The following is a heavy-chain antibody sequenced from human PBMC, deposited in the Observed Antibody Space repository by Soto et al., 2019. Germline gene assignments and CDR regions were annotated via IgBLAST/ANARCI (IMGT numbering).Heavy chain of an antibody. CDR2: VYYTGST. V-gene: IGHV4-30-4*01. Sequence: PSETLSLTCSVSGGSIISDEYYWTWIRQPPGGGLEWIGHVYYTGSTSYSPSLKSRLTISVDKSKNQFSLRLNSVSAADTAVYYCARDRSNSPDLLDSWGRGTLVTVSS. D-gene: IGHD1-1*01. CDR1: GGSIISDEYY. J-gene: IGHJ4*02. CDR3: ARDRSNSPDLLDS.